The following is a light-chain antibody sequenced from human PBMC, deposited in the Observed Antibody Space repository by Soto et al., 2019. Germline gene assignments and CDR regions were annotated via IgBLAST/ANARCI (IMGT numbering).Light chain of an antibody. CDR2: AAS. Sequence: DIHLTQSPSSLSASVGDRVTITFRASQSIRSYLNWYQQKPGKAPKLLIYAASSLESGVPSRFSGSGSGTEFTLTISSLQPDDFATYYCQQYNSYSPTFGQGTKVDIK. CDR3: QQYNSYSPT. V-gene: IGKV1-5*01. CDR1: QSIRSY. J-gene: IGKJ1*01.